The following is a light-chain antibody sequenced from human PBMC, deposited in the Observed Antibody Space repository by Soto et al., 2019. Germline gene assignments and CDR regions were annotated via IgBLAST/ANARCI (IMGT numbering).Light chain of an antibody. Sequence: DIVMTQSPDSLAVSLGERATINCKSSQSVLYSSNNKNYLAWYQQKPGQPPRLLIYWASTRESGVPDRFSGSGSGTDFTITISSLQAEDVAVYYCQQYYSILWTFGQGTTVEIK. CDR2: WAS. CDR1: QSVLYSSNNKNY. J-gene: IGKJ1*01. V-gene: IGKV4-1*01. CDR3: QQYYSILWT.